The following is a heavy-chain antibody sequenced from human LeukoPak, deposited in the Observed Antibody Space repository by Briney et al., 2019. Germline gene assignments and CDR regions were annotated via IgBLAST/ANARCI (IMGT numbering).Heavy chain of an antibody. Sequence: SETLSLTCAVYGGSFSGYYWSWIRQPPGKGLEWIGEINHSGSTNYNPSLKSRVTISVGTSKNQFSLKLNSVTAADTAVYYCASLGMGSNFDYWGQGTLVTASS. CDR2: INHSGST. CDR3: ASLGMGSNFDY. D-gene: IGHD1-26*01. V-gene: IGHV4-34*01. CDR1: GGSFSGYY. J-gene: IGHJ4*02.